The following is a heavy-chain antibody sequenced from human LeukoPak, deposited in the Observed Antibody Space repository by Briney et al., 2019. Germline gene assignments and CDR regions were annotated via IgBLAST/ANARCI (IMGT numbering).Heavy chain of an antibody. V-gene: IGHV3-23*01. CDR1: GFTFSSYA. Sequence: GGSLRLSCAASGFTFSSYAMSWVRQAPGKGLEWVSAISGSGGSTYYADSVKGRFTISRDNSKNTLYLQMNSLRAEGTAVYYCAKVNYGSGSLYFDYWGQGTLVTVSS. J-gene: IGHJ4*02. CDR2: ISGSGGST. CDR3: AKVNYGSGSLYFDY. D-gene: IGHD3-10*01.